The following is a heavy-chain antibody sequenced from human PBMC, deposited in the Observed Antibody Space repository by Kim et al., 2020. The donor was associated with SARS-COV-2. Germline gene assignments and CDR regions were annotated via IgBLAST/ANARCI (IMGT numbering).Heavy chain of an antibody. Sequence: GGSLRLSCAASGFTFDDYSMRWVRQAPGKGLEWVSLISGDGGSTYYADSVQGRFTISRDNSKNSLYLQMNSLRTEDTALYYCAKTLGGGSNRYYYYGMDVWGQGTTVTVSS. J-gene: IGHJ6*02. CDR2: ISGDGGST. CDR3: AKTLGGGSNRYYYYGMDV. CDR1: GFTFDDYS. D-gene: IGHD2-15*01. V-gene: IGHV3-43*02.